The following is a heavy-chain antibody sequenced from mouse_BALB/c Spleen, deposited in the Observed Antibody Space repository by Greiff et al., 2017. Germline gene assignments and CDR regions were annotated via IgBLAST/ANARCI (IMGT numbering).Heavy chain of an antibody. CDR1: GYTFTSYT. D-gene: IGHD2-1*01. Sequence: VQLQESGAELARPGASVKMSCKASGYTFTSYTMHWVKQRPGQGLEWIGYINPSSGYTNYNQKFKDKATLTADKSSSTAYMQLSSLTSEDSAVYYFARGGNYGDYAMDYWGQGTSVTVSS. J-gene: IGHJ4*01. V-gene: IGHV1-4*01. CDR2: INPSSGYT. CDR3: ARGGNYGDYAMDY.